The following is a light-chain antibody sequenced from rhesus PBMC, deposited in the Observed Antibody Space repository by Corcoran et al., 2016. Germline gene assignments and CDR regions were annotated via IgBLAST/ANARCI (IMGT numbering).Light chain of an antibody. CDR2: EAS. CDR1: QGITND. J-gene: IGKJ1*01. V-gene: IGKV1-25*01. CDR3: QHYYTTPWT. Sequence: DIQMTQSPSSLSASVGDRVTITCRASQGITNDLAWYQQRPGKTPKLLIYEASILQSGIPSRFSGSRSGTYFTLTISSLQSEDFATYYCQHYYTTPWTFGPGTKVEIK.